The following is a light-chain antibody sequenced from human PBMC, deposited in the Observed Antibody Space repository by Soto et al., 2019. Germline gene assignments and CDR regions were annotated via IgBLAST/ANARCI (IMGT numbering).Light chain of an antibody. V-gene: IGLV2-14*01. CDR2: DVS. Sequence: QSAPTQPASVSGSPGQSITISCTGTSSDVGGSNHVSWYQQHPGKAPKLMIFDVSTRPSGVSNRFSGSKSGNTASLTISGLQAEDEADYYCSSYATSSTLVLFGGGTKLTVL. J-gene: IGLJ3*02. CDR1: SSDVGGSNH. CDR3: SSYATSSTLVL.